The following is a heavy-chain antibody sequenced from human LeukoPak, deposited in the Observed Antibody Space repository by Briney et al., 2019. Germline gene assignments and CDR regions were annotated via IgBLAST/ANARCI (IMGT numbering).Heavy chain of an antibody. D-gene: IGHD1-26*01. CDR1: GYTFTGYY. V-gene: IGHV1-2*06. CDR3: ARSLIPYSGSYYPLALYFDY. CDR2: INPNSGGT. J-gene: IGHJ4*02. Sequence: ASVKVFCKASGYTFTGYYIHWVRQAPGQGLEWMGRINPNSGGTNYAQKFQGRVTMTRDTSISTAYMELSRLTSDDTAVYYCARSLIPYSGSYYPLALYFDYWGQGTLVTVSS.